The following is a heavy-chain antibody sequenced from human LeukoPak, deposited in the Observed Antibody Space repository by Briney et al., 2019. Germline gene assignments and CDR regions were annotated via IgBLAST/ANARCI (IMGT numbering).Heavy chain of an antibody. CDR1: GYSFATYW. D-gene: IGHD1-1*01. V-gene: IGHV5-51*01. CDR2: IYPGDSNT. Sequence: GESLKISCKGSGYSFATYWIGWVRQMPGKGLEWMGIIYPGDSNTRYSPSFQGQVTISADKSISTAYLQWSSLKASDTAMYYCARLLVGNWNVYFEYWGQGTLVTVSS. CDR3: ARLLVGNWNVYFEY. J-gene: IGHJ4*02.